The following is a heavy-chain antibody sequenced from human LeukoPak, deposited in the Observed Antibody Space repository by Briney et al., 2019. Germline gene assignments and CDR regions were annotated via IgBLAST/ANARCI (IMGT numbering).Heavy chain of an antibody. CDR2: IWYDGSNK. CDR1: GFTFSSYG. D-gene: IGHD1-26*01. V-gene: IGHV3-33*01. J-gene: IGHJ3*02. Sequence: GGSLRLSCAASGFTFSSYGMHWVRQAPGKGLEWVAVIWYDGSNKYYADSVKGRFTISRDNSKNTLSLQMNSLRAEDTAVYYCARESIVGLTPFLHIWGQGTMVTVSS. CDR3: ARESIVGLTPFLHI.